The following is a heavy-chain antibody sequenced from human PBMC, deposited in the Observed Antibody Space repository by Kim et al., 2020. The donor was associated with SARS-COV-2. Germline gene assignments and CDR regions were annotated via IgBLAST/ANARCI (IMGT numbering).Heavy chain of an antibody. CDR2: IYYSGST. Sequence: SETLSLTCTVSGGSISSYYWSWIRQPPGKGLEWIGYIYYSGSTNYNPSLKSRVTISVDTSKNQFSLKLSSVTAADTAVYYCARGSYYAFRCCAFDIWGQGTMVTVSS. D-gene: IGHD1-26*01. V-gene: IGHV4-59*01. CDR3: ARGSYYAFRCCAFDI. J-gene: IGHJ3*02. CDR1: GGSISSYY.